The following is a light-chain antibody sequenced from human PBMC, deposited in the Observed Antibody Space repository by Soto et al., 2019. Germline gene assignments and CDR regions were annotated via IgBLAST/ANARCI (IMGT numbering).Light chain of an antibody. CDR2: GAS. Sequence: DILRTQSPSTLSASVGETVTLTCRASQSTSSWVAWYQQRPGKPPKLVIYGASTLERGVPSRFSGSGSGTEFTLTIAGLQPDDFATYYCQHYKPYKTFGQGTKVDIK. J-gene: IGKJ1*01. V-gene: IGKV1-5*03. CDR1: QSTSSW. CDR3: QHYKPYKT.